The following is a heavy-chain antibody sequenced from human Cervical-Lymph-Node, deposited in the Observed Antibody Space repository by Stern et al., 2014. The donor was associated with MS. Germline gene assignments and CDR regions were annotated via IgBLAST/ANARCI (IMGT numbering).Heavy chain of an antibody. CDR1: GFVFRRYA. CDR3: AKGGSGSYLD. D-gene: IGHD1-26*01. Sequence: HVQLVQSGGGVVQPGRSLRLSCAASGFVFRRYALHWVRQAPGKGLECASRIAYDGSEKYYTYSVKGLFTVSRDNSNNTVDLEMNRLRLEDTAVYYCAKGGSGSYLDWGQGSLVTVSS. CDR2: IAYDGSEK. V-gene: IGHV3-30*04. J-gene: IGHJ4*02.